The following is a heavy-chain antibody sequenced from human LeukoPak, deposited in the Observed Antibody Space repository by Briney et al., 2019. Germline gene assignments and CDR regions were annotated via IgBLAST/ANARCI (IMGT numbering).Heavy chain of an antibody. Sequence: SVKVSCKASGGTFSSYAISWVRQAPGQGLEWMGGIIPIFGTANYAQKFQGRVTITADESTSTAYMELSSLRSEDTAVYYCASLLTRSYYYYGMDVWGQGTTVTVSS. V-gene: IGHV1-69*13. CDR2: IIPIFGTA. D-gene: IGHD3-16*01. CDR1: GGTFSSYA. CDR3: ASLLTRSYYYYGMDV. J-gene: IGHJ6*02.